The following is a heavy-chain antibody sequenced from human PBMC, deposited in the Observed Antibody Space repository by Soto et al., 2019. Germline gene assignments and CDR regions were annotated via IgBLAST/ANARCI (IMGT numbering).Heavy chain of an antibody. Sequence: SVKVSCKASGFTFTSSAVQWVRQARGQRLEWIGWIVVGSGNTNYAQKFQERVTITRDMSTSTAYMELSSLRSEDTAVYYCAEDIATHDAFAIWGQGTTVTFS. J-gene: IGHJ3*02. CDR2: IVVGSGNT. V-gene: IGHV1-58*01. CDR3: AEDIATHDAFAI. D-gene: IGHD2-15*01. CDR1: GFTFTSSA.